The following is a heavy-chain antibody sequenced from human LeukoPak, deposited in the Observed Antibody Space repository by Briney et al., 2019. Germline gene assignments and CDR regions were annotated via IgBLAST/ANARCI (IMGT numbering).Heavy chain of an antibody. Sequence: GGSLRLSCAASGFTFSTYAMSWVRQTPEKGLEWVSAVSGSGAYTYYAESVKGRFTISRDNSRNTLYLRMNSLRAEDTAIYYCVEEHDEYPDNWFDPWGQGTLVTVSS. CDR1: GFTFSTYA. V-gene: IGHV3-23*01. J-gene: IGHJ5*02. CDR2: VSGSGAYT. D-gene: IGHD2-2*01. CDR3: VEEHDEYPDNWFDP.